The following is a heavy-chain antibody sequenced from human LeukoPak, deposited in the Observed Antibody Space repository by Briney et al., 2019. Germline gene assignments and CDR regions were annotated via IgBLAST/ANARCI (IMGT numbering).Heavy chain of an antibody. Sequence: GGSLRLSCSASGFTFSNYILNWVRQAPGEGLEWVSSSSTSSTYMYYADSVKGRFTISRDNAKSSLYLQMDSLRAEDTAVYYCARAMSFYYGSAFDYWGQGTLVTVSS. CDR1: GFTFSNYI. CDR3: ARAMSFYYGSAFDY. V-gene: IGHV3-21*01. J-gene: IGHJ4*02. D-gene: IGHD3-10*01. CDR2: SSTSSTYM.